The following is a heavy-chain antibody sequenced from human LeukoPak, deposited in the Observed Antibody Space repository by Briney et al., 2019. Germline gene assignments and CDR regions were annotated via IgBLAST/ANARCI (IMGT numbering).Heavy chain of an antibody. CDR3: AKEQGYCSTTRCYNGLDY. J-gene: IGHJ4*02. D-gene: IGHD2-2*02. Sequence: GGSLRLSCAASGFTFSNYATSWVSQAPGKGLEWVSVITGGGGSTYYAASVKGRFTISRDDSKNTLYLQMNSLRAEDTAVYYCAKEQGYCSTTRCYNGLDYWGQGTLVTVSS. CDR2: ITGGGGST. V-gene: IGHV3-23*01. CDR1: GFTFSNYA.